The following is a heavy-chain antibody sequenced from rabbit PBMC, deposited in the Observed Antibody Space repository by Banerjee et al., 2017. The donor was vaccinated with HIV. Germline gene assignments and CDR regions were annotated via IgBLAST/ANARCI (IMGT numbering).Heavy chain of an antibody. CDR1: GFSFSSSYW. J-gene: IGHJ5*02. V-gene: IGHV1S45*01. Sequence: QEQLEESGGDLVKPEGSLTLTCTASGFSFSSSYWICWVRQAPGKGLEWIACIYTGSSGNTYLASWAKGRFTTSKTPSSTVTLQLTSLTAADTSTYFCARDLAGVTGWNFILGGQGTLVTFS. CDR2: IYTGSSGNT. CDR3: ARDLAGVTGWNFIL. D-gene: IGHD4-1*01.